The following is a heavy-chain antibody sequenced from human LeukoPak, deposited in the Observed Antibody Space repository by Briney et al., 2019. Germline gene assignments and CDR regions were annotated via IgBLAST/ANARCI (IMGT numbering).Heavy chain of an antibody. D-gene: IGHD3-22*01. J-gene: IGHJ4*02. V-gene: IGHV4-30-4*01. Sequence: SQTLSLTCTVSGGSMNSGDYYWSWIRQPPGKGLEWIGYIYYSGSTYYNPSLKSRVTISVDTSKNQFSLKLSSVTAAETAVYYCARGYSSGYYFNYWGQGTLVTVSS. CDR3: ARGYSSGYYFNY. CDR1: GGSMNSGDYY. CDR2: IYYSGST.